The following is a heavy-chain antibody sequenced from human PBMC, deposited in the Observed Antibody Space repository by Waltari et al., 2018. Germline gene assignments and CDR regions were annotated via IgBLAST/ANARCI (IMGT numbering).Heavy chain of an antibody. CDR2: IYTEGHT. CDR3: TRDRGAPATAMGFDS. D-gene: IGHD5-18*01. Sequence: EVQVEESGGDLIQPGGSLRLSCAVSGFTVSNSYMSWVRQAPGKGPGGDAMIYTEGHTNYSDSVKDRFIISRDNSKNTADIQMNSLRVEDTAMYYCTRDRGAPATAMGFDSWGQGTLVTVSS. CDR1: GFTVSNSY. J-gene: IGHJ4*02. V-gene: IGHV3-53*01.